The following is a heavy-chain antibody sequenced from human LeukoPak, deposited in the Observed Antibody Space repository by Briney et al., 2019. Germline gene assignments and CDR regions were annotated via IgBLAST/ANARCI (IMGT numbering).Heavy chain of an antibody. D-gene: IGHD1-1*01. CDR2: INSSSSSK. CDR3: ARSAAGTYY. V-gene: IGHV3-21*01. CDR1: GFTFSSYS. J-gene: IGHJ4*02. Sequence: GESLRLSCVASGFTFSSYSINWVRQAPGKGLEWVSSINSSSSSKYYTDSVKGRFTISRDNAKNSLYLQMNSLRAEDTAVYYCARSAAGTYYWGQGTLVTVSS.